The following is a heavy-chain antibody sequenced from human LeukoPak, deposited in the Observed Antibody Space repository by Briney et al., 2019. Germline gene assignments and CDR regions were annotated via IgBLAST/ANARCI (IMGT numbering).Heavy chain of an antibody. CDR1: GFTFNDYY. Sequence: GGSLRLSCAASGFTFNDYYMSWIRQAPGKGLEWVSYISGSRTISYAESVKGRFTISRDNAKNSLSLQMSSLRAEDTAVYYCARSITMIVVVTPGSSPPLYNWFDPWGQGTLVTVSS. CDR2: ISGSRTI. J-gene: IGHJ5*02. V-gene: IGHV3-11*01. CDR3: ARSITMIVVVTPGSSPPLYNWFDP. D-gene: IGHD3-22*01.